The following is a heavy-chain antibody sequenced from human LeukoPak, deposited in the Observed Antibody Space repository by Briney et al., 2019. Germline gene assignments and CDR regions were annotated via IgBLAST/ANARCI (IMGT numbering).Heavy chain of an antibody. J-gene: IGHJ4*02. CDR2: INHSGST. CDR3: AREEYSGYARH. D-gene: IGHD5-12*01. CDR1: GGSFSGYY. Sequence: SETLSLTCAVYGGSFSGYYWSWIRQPPGKGLEWIGEINHSGSTYYNPSLKSRVTISVDTSKNQFSLKLSSVTAADTAVYYCAREEYSGYARHWGQGTLVTVSS. V-gene: IGHV4-34*09.